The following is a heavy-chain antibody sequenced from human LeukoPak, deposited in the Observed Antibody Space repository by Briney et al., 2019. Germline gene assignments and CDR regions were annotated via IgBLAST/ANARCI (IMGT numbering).Heavy chain of an antibody. CDR1: GYTFNTYT. Sequence: GGSLRLSCAASGYTFNTYTMNWVRQAPGKGLEWVSSIDSSTSYIYYADSVKGRFTISRDNAKNSLYLQMNSLRAEDTAVYYCASSDRILNMDVWGKGTTVTVSS. J-gene: IGHJ6*03. V-gene: IGHV3-21*01. CDR3: ASSDRILNMDV. CDR2: IDSSTSYI.